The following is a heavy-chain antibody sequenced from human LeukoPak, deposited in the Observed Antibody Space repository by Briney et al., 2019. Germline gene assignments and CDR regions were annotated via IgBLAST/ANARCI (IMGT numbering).Heavy chain of an antibody. V-gene: IGHV4-61*08. CDR2: IYYSGST. D-gene: IGHD6-6*01. CDR1: GGSISSGDYY. CDR3: ARGHTMVAARPYNWFDP. J-gene: IGHJ5*02. Sequence: SETLSLTCTVSGGSISSGDYYWSWIRQPPGKGLEWIGYIYYSGSTNYNPSLKSRVTISVDTSKNQFSLKLSSVTAADTAVYYCARGHTMVAARPYNWFDPWGQGTLVTVSS.